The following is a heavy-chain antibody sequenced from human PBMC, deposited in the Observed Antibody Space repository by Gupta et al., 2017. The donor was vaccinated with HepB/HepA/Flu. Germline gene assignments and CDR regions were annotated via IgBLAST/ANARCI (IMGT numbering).Heavy chain of an antibody. CDR1: GFSFTYYD. D-gene: IGHD2/OR15-2a*01. Sequence: QVQLVESGGGVVQPGRSLRLPCAASGFSFTYYDMHWVRQPPGKGLEWVAVISFDGNNKHYADSVKGRFTISRDNSKNRLYLQMNSLRAEDTALYFCAKREYSNSDWGQGTLVTVSS. CDR2: ISFDGNNK. V-gene: IGHV3-30*18. CDR3: AKREYSNSD. J-gene: IGHJ4*02.